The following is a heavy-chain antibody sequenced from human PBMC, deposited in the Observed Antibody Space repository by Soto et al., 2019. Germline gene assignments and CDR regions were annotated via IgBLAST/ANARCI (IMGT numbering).Heavy chain of an antibody. CDR1: GFTFSSYG. Sequence: GGSLRLSCAASGFTFSSYGMHWVRQAPGKGLEWVAVIWYVGSNKYYADSVKGRFTISRDNSKNTLYLQMNSLRAEDTAVYYCARGYYDILTGLAGYFDYWGQGTLVTVSS. D-gene: IGHD3-9*01. CDR3: ARGYYDILTGLAGYFDY. J-gene: IGHJ4*02. CDR2: IWYVGSNK. V-gene: IGHV3-33*01.